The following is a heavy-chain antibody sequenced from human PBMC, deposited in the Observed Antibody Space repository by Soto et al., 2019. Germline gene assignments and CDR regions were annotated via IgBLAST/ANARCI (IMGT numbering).Heavy chain of an antibody. CDR2: VSPNGQGI. CDR3: AKDRDYPRDYFHY. CDR1: GFTLGRYG. Sequence: GGSLRLSCAASGFTLGRYGVSWVRQAPGKGLEWVSAVSPNGQGIYYADSVRGRFTISRDFSKNTVFLHMDSLRAEDTAVYYCAKDRDYPRDYFHYWGQGTLVTVSS. D-gene: IGHD3-10*01. J-gene: IGHJ4*02. V-gene: IGHV3-23*01.